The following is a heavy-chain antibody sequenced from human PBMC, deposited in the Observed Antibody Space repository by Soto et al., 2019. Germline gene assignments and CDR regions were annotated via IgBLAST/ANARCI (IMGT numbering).Heavy chain of an antibody. D-gene: IGHD3-3*01. Sequence: TLSLTCTVSGGSISSGGYYWSWIRQHPGKGLEWIGYIYYSGSTYYNPSLKSRVTISVDTSKNQFSLKLSSVTAADTAVYYCARRGADDFWSGYYLGINWFDPWGQGTLVTVSS. CDR2: IYYSGST. J-gene: IGHJ5*02. CDR3: ARRGADDFWSGYYLGINWFDP. V-gene: IGHV4-31*03. CDR1: GGSISSGGYY.